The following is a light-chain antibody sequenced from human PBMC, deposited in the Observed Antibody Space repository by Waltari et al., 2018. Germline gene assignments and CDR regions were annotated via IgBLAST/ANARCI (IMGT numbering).Light chain of an antibody. Sequence: PGERVTLSCRASESIATNLAWYQQRPGQAPRLLIFHASSRATDIPAKFSGSGSGTEFTLTISSLQAEDFAVYYCQQYNNWPPSTFGQGTKVEFK. V-gene: IGKV3-15*01. J-gene: IGKJ1*01. CDR1: ESIATN. CDR3: QQYNNWPPST. CDR2: HAS.